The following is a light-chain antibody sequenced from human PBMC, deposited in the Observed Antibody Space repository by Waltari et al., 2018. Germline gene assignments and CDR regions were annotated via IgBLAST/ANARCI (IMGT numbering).Light chain of an antibody. V-gene: IGKV1-8*01. J-gene: IGKJ1*01. Sequence: AIRVTQSPSSLPASTGDRVTITCRASQGISSYLAWYQQKPGKAPKLLIYAASTLQSGVPSRVSGSGSGTDFTLTISGLQSDDFATYYCQQYYSYPRTFGQGTKVEIK. CDR2: AAS. CDR3: QQYYSYPRT. CDR1: QGISSY.